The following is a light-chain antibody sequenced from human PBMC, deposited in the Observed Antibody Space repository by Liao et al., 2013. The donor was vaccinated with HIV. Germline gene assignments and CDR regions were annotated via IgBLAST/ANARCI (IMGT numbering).Light chain of an antibody. J-gene: IGLJ2*01. Sequence: SYELTQPPSVSVSPGQTASITCSGDRLGEKYPCWYQQKPGQPPVVVILQHNKRPSGIPERFSGSTSGNTATLTITETQAMDEADYYCQAWDSATVVFGGGTKLTVL. V-gene: IGLV3-1*01. CDR2: QHN. CDR1: RLGEKY. CDR3: QAWDSATVV.